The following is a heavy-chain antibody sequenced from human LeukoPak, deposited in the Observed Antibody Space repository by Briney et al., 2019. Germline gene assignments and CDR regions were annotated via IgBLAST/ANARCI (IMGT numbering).Heavy chain of an antibody. CDR1: GFTFSSYW. CDR2: IKQDGSEK. D-gene: IGHD6-6*01. V-gene: IGHV3-7*01. CDR3: ARNGARIAARPGAFDI. J-gene: IGHJ3*02. Sequence: GGSLRLSCAASGFTFSSYWMSWVRQAPGRGLEWVANIKQDGSEKYYVDSVKGRFTISRDNAKNSLYLQMNSLRAEDTAVYYCARNGARIAARPGAFDIWGQGTMVTVSS.